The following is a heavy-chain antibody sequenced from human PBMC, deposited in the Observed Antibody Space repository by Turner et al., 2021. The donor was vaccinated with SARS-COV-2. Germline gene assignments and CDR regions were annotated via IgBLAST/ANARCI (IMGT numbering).Heavy chain of an antibody. J-gene: IGHJ6*02. V-gene: IGHV3-21*01. CDR2: ISSISIYI. CDR1: GFTFSSYS. CDR3: ARGDDFWSGYYFYGMDV. Sequence: EVQLVESGGGLVKPGGSLRLYCAASGFTFSSYSMNWVRQAPGKGLEWVSSISSISIYIYYADSVKGRFTISRDNAKNSLYLQMNSLRAEDTAVYYCARGDDFWSGYYFYGMDVWGQGTTVTVSS. D-gene: IGHD3-3*01.